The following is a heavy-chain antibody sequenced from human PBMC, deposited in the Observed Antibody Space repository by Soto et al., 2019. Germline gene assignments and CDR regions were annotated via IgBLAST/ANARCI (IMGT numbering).Heavy chain of an antibody. CDR3: TRGPPRVQWFDP. Sequence: SETLSLTCTVSGGSVSSGSYYWSWIRQPPGKGLEWIGHIYFTGSTNYNPSLKSRVTMSLDTSRNQFSLKLSSVTAADTAVYYCTRGPPRVQWFDPWGLGTLVTVSS. J-gene: IGHJ5*02. CDR2: IYFTGST. CDR1: GGSVSSGSYY. V-gene: IGHV4-61*01.